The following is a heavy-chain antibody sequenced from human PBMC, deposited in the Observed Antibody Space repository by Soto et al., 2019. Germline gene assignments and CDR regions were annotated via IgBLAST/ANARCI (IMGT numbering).Heavy chain of an antibody. J-gene: IGHJ6*02. CDR2: ISAYNGNT. CDR1: GYTFTSYG. CDR3: ARDYSYYGDSQYYYYYYGMDV. Sequence: ASVKVSCKASGYTFTSYGISWVRQAPGQGXEWMGWISAYNGNTNYAQKLQGRVTMTTDTSTSTAYMELRSLRSDDTAVYYCARDYSYYGDSQYYYYYYGMDVWGQGTTVTVSS. D-gene: IGHD4-17*01. V-gene: IGHV1-18*04.